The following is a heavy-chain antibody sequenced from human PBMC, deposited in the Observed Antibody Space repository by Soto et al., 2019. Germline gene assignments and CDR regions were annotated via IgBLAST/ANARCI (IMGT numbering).Heavy chain of an antibody. CDR3: ARDLGGWPDY. D-gene: IGHD2-15*01. CDR2: ISAYNGNT. V-gene: IGHV1-18*01. Sequence: GASVKVSCKASGYTFPNYGISWVRQAPGQGLEWMGWISAYNGNTNYAQKLQGRVTMTTDTSTSTAYMELSSLRSEDTAVYYCARDLGGWPDYWGQGTLVTVSS. J-gene: IGHJ4*02. CDR1: GYTFPNYG.